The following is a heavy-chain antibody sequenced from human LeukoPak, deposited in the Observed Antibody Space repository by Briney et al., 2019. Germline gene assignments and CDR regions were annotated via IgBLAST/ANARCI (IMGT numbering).Heavy chain of an antibody. D-gene: IGHD2-2*01. CDR3: ARQQLPGWFDP. CDR1: GGSISSYY. Sequence: PSETLSLTCTVSGGSISSYYWSWIRQPPGKGLEWVGYIYYSGSTNYNPSLKSRVTISVDTSKNQFSLKLSSVTAADTAVYYCARQQLPGWFDPWGQGTLVTVSS. CDR2: IYYSGST. J-gene: IGHJ5*02. V-gene: IGHV4-59*08.